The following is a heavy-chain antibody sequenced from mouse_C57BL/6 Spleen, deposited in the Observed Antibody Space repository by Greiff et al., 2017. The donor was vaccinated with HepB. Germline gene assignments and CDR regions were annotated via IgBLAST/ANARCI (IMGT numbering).Heavy chain of an antibody. Sequence: QVQLQQPGAELVRPGSSVKLSCKASGYTFTSYWMDWVKQRPGQGLEWIGNIYPSDSETHYNQKFKDKATLTVDKSSSTAYMQLSSLTSEDSAVYYCARPYDYSFDYWGQGTTLTVSS. CDR1: GYTFTSYW. CDR2: IYPSDSET. D-gene: IGHD2-4*01. V-gene: IGHV1-61*01. CDR3: ARPYDYSFDY. J-gene: IGHJ2*01.